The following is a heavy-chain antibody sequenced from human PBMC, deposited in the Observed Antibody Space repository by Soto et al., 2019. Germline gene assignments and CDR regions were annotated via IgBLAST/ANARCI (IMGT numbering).Heavy chain of an antibody. D-gene: IGHD2-15*01. J-gene: IGHJ6*03. Sequence: GGSLRLSCAASGYTFSNFAMSWVRQAPGKGLECVSGISSSGGSTYYADSVKGRFTIARDNSKNTLYLHINSLRAEDTAVYYCARDTEALVVVAAHADYYYYYMDVWGKGTTVTVSS. CDR3: ARDTEALVVVAAHADYYYYYMDV. V-gene: IGHV3-23*01. CDR1: GYTFSNFA. CDR2: ISSSGGST.